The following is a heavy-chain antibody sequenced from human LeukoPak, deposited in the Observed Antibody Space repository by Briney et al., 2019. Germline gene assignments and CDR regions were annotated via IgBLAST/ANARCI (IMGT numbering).Heavy chain of an antibody. D-gene: IGHD3-22*01. V-gene: IGHV3-74*01. CDR2: INSDGSST. Sequence: GGSLRLSCAASGFTFSSYWMHWVRQAPGKGLVWVSRINSDGSSTSYADSVKGRFTISRDNAKNTLYLQVNSLRAEDTAVYYCASNGYYYDSSGYYPFDYWGQGTLVTVSS. CDR1: GFTFSSYW. J-gene: IGHJ4*02. CDR3: ASNGYYYDSSGYYPFDY.